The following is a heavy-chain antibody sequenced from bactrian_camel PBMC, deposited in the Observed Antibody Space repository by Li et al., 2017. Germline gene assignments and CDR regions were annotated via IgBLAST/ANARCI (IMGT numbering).Heavy chain of an antibody. CDR2: VDTTGST. V-gene: IGHV3S53*01. CDR1: ASIYSTYC. D-gene: IGHD1*01. Sequence: VQLVESGGGSVQPGGTLTLSCAAAASIYSTYCLGWFRQTPEKERDLVANVDTTGSTHYGESVKGRFTASRDSADKTLYLQMDSLKPNDTAMYYCAAERTTCNWCVFSAISYFGNWGQGTQVTVS. CDR3: AAERTTCNWCVFSAISYFGN. J-gene: IGHJ6*01.